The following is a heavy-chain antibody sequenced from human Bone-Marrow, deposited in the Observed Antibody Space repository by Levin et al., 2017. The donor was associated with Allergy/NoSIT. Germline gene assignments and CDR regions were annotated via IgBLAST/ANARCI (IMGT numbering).Heavy chain of an antibody. J-gene: IGHJ5*02. CDR1: GFTVDSSY. CDR2: FYTGGST. Sequence: GGSLRLSCVPSGFTVDSSYMTWVRQAPGKGLEWVAIFYTGGSTYYADSVKGRFTISRDNSKNTLFLQMSSLRAEDTAMYYCARIRAADNWFDPWGQGTLVTVSS. CDR3: ARIRAADNWFDP. V-gene: IGHV3-53*01. D-gene: IGHD6-13*01.